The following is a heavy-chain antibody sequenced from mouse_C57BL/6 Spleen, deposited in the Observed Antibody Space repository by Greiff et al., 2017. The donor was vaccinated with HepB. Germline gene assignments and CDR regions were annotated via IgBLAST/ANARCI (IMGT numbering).Heavy chain of an antibody. D-gene: IGHD1-1*02. V-gene: IGHV6-6*01. Sequence: EVKVEESGGGLVQPGGSMKLSCAASGFTFSDAWMDWVRQSPEKGLEWVAEIRNKANNHATYYAESVKGRFTISRDDSKSSVYLQMKSLRAEDPGIYYCTRGTMGYFDYWGQGTTLTVSS. CDR1: GFTFSDAW. CDR2: IRNKANNHAT. CDR3: TRGTMGYFDY. J-gene: IGHJ2*01.